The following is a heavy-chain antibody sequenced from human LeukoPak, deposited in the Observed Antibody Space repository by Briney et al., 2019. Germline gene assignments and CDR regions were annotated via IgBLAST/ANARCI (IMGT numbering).Heavy chain of an antibody. CDR3: AKDLSVSTVFDY. J-gene: IGHJ4*02. D-gene: IGHD4-17*01. CDR2: ISGSGGST. V-gene: IGHV3-23*01. Sequence: GGSLRLSCAASGFTFSSYAMSWVRQAPGKGLEWVSAISGSGGSTNYADSVKGRFTISRDTSKDMLYLQMNSLRPEDTAVYYCAKDLSVSTVFDYWGQGALVTVSS. CDR1: GFTFSSYA.